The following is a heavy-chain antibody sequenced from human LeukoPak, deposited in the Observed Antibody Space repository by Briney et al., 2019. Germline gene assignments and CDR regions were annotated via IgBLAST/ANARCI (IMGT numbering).Heavy chain of an antibody. CDR2: IYYSGST. J-gene: IGHJ6*02. D-gene: IGHD3-22*01. Sequence: ASETLSLTCTVSGGSISSYYWSWIRQPPGKGLEWIGYIYYSGSTNYNPSLKSRVTISVDTSKNQFSLKLSSVTAADTAVYYCARQHGSSYSSPSLHLYYYYGMDVWGQGTTVTVSS. CDR3: ARQHGSSYSSPSLHLYYYYGMDV. CDR1: GGSISSYY. V-gene: IGHV4-59*08.